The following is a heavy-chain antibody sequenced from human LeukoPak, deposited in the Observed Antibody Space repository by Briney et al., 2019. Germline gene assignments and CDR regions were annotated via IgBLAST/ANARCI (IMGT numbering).Heavy chain of an antibody. CDR1: GGSISSYH. J-gene: IGHJ4*02. CDR2: IYYIGST. Sequence: SETLSLTCTVSGGSISSYHWSWIRQPPGKGLEWIGYIYYIGSTNYNPSLKSRVTISVDTSKNQFSLKLSSVTAADTAVYYCARQRGGSSSAFDYWGQGTLVTVSS. D-gene: IGHD6-13*01. V-gene: IGHV4-59*08. CDR3: ARQRGGSSSAFDY.